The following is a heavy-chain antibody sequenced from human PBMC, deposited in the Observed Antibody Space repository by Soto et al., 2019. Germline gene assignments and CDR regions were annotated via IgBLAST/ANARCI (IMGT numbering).Heavy chain of an antibody. D-gene: IGHD6-19*01. CDR2: IFQSGST. V-gene: IGHV4-4*02. CDR3: ARGRGRYSSGWSWFDP. Sequence: SETLSLTCTVSGGSTSSDNYWSWIRQPPGKGLEWIGEIFQSGSTNYTPSLESRVTISVDKSKNQFSLTLTSVTAADTAVYFCARGRGRYSSGWSWFDPWGQGILVTVSS. CDR1: GGSTSSDNY. J-gene: IGHJ5*02.